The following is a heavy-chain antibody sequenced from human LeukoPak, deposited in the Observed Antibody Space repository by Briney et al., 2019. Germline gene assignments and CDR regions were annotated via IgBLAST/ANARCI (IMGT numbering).Heavy chain of an antibody. Sequence: GGSLRLSCAASGFTFSSYSMNWVRQAPGKGLEWVSSISSSSSYIYYADSVKGQFTISRDNAKNSLYLQMNSLRAEDTAVYYCARDTGSGWYNYWGQGTLVTVSS. V-gene: IGHV3-21*01. J-gene: IGHJ4*02. CDR1: GFTFSSYS. D-gene: IGHD6-19*01. CDR3: ARDTGSGWYNY. CDR2: ISSSSSYI.